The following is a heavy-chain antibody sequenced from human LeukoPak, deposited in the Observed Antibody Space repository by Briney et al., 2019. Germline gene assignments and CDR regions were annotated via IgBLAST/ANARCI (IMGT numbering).Heavy chain of an antibody. CDR3: ARDSVATSSDYYYYYYMDV. CDR2: IKQDGSEK. CDR1: GFTFSSYW. J-gene: IGHJ6*03. D-gene: IGHD5-12*01. Sequence: GGSLRLSCAASGFTFSSYWMSWVRQAPGKGLEWVANIKQDGSEKYYVDPVKGRFTISRDNAKNSLYLQMNSLRAEDTAVYYCARDSVATSSDYYYYYYMDVWGKGTTVTVSS. V-gene: IGHV3-7*01.